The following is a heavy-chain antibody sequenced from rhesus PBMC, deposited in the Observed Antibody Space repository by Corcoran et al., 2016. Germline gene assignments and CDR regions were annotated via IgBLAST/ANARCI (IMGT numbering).Heavy chain of an antibody. V-gene: IGHV3-183*02. CDR1: GFTFGDYG. Sequence: EVQLVESGGGLVQPGGSLRLSCAASGFTFGDYGMHWVRQAPGKGLEWVSTISTPGKTVYYAGSGRGRFTGSRDNAKNSLSLQMSSVRAEDTAVYYCTREGISYIGYTEPNFDYWGQGVLVTVSS. D-gene: IGHD5-12*01. J-gene: IGHJ4*01. CDR3: TREGISYIGYTEPNFDY. CDR2: ISTPGKTV.